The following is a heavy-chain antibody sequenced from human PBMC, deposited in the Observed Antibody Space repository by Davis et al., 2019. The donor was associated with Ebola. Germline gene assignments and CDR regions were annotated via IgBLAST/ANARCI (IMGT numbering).Heavy chain of an antibody. CDR2: ISVSGGST. CDR3: AKGSPRRGSGWYGDY. J-gene: IGHJ4*02. V-gene: IGHV3-23*01. CDR1: GFTFSSYA. Sequence: GSLRLSCAASGFTFSSYAMSWVRQAPGKGLEWVSSISVSGGSTYYADSVNGRFTISRDNSKNTLYLQMNSLRAEDTAVYYCAKGSPRRGSGWYGDYWGQGTLVTVSS. D-gene: IGHD6-19*01.